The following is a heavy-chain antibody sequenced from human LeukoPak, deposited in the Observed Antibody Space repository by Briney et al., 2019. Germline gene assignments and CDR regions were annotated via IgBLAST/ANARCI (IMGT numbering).Heavy chain of an antibody. CDR2: ISHNRST. J-gene: IGHJ6*03. Sequence: PSETLSLTCTVSGYSISSGYYWGWIRQPPRKGRVAIGSISHNRSTNYKPSLNSRVTRSVDTSNNQLCLKVSSVTAADTAIYYCAKDFSSASYTYYYYYMDVWGKGTTVTVSS. D-gene: IGHD6-25*01. CDR3: AKDFSSASYTYYYYYMDV. CDR1: GYSISSGYY. V-gene: IGHV4-38-2*02.